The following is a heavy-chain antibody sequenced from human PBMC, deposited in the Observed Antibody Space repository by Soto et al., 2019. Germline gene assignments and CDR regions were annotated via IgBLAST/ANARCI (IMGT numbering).Heavy chain of an antibody. CDR2: IYHLGTT. J-gene: IGHJ5*02. D-gene: IGHD3-22*01. Sequence: SETLSLTCTVSGGSISSSSYYWGWIRQPPGKGLEWIGDIYHLGTTNYNPSLKRRVSISLDKSKNQFSLKLTSVTAADTAVYFCARTGKFYYYDMSGLPFDPWGPGVLVTVSS. CDR3: ARTGKFYYYDMSGLPFDP. CDR1: GGSISSSSYY. V-gene: IGHV4-39*07.